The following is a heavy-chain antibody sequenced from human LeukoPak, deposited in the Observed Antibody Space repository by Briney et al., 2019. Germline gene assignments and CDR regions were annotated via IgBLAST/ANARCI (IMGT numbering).Heavy chain of an antibody. Sequence: SETLSLTCTVSGGSLSSSSYYWGRIRQPPGKGLEWIGSISYSGSTYYNPSLRSRLTISADTSKNQFSLRLSSVTAADTAVYYCARLHDSSGYYYCDAFDIWGQGTKVTVSS. D-gene: IGHD3-22*01. CDR1: GGSLSSSSYY. CDR2: ISYSGST. V-gene: IGHV4-39*01. CDR3: ARLHDSSGYYYCDAFDI. J-gene: IGHJ3*02.